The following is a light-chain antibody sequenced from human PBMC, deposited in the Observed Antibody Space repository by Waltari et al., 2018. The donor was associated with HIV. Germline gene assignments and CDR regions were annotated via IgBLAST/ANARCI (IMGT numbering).Light chain of an antibody. Sequence: NFVLTQPHSVSESPGTTVTISCARRSGTIASNHVQWYQQRPGSAPTPVIYEDTQRPSGVPDRFSGSIDSSSNSASLTIYELRTEDEADYYCQSYDNANPSIFGTGTRVTVL. V-gene: IGLV6-57*03. J-gene: IGLJ1*01. CDR1: SGTIASNH. CDR2: EDT. CDR3: QSYDNANPSI.